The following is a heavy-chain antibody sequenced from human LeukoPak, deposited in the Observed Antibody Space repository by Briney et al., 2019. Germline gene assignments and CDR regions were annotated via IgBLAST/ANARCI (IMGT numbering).Heavy chain of an antibody. J-gene: IGHJ4*02. CDR2: IYTSGST. Sequence: SETLSLTCTVSGGSISSYYWSWIRQPAGKGLEWIGRIYTSGSTNYNPSLKSRVTMSVDTPKNQFSLKLSSVTAADTAMYYCARGVYLGNGYYFDYWGQGTLVTVSS. CDR1: GGSISSYY. V-gene: IGHV4-4*07. CDR3: ARGVYLGNGYYFDY. D-gene: IGHD2-8*01.